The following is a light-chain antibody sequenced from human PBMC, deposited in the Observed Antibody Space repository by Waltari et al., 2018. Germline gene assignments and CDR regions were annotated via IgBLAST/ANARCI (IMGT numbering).Light chain of an antibody. CDR3: QQYNTFPRT. V-gene: IGKV1-5*03. Sequence: SASVGDRVTITCRASENINSWLAWFQQKPGKAPNLLIYKASTLESGVPSRFSGSGFGTEFTLTISSLQPNDFATYYCQQYNTFPRTFGQGTREEI. CDR2: KAS. J-gene: IGKJ1*01. CDR1: ENINSW.